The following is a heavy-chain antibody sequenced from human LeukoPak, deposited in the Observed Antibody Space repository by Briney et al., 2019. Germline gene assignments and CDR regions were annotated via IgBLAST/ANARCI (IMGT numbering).Heavy chain of an antibody. CDR2: INPNSGGT. D-gene: IGHD3-10*01. CDR3: ARGFRGDYGSGSYRLDY. J-gene: IGHJ4*02. CDR1: GYTFTGYY. V-gene: IGHV1-2*02. Sequence: ASVKVSCKASGYTFTGYYMHWVRQAPGQGLEWMGWINPNSGGTNYAQKFQGRVTMTRDTSISTAYMELSRLRPDDTAVYYCARGFRGDYGSGSYRLDYWGQGTLVTVSS.